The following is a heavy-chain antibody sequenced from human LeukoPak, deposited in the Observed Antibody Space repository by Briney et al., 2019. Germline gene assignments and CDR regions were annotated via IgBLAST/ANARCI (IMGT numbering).Heavy chain of an antibody. CDR3: ARVGAAAGPYYLDY. Sequence: ASVKVSCKASGYTFTNYAMHWVRQAPGQRLEWMGWINAGNGNTKYSQKFQGRVTITRDTSASTAYMELSSLRSEDTAVYYCARVGAAAGPYYLDYWGQGTLVTVSS. J-gene: IGHJ4*02. V-gene: IGHV1-3*01. CDR1: GYTFTNYA. D-gene: IGHD6-13*01. CDR2: INAGNGNT.